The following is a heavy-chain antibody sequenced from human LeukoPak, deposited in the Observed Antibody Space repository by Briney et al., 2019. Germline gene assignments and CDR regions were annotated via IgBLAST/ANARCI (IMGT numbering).Heavy chain of an antibody. V-gene: IGHV3-53*01. J-gene: IGHJ3*02. CDR2: IYSGGST. D-gene: IGHD1-26*01. CDR1: GFTVSSNY. Sequence: GGSLRLSCAASGFTVSSNYMSWVRQAPGKGLEWVSVIYSGGSTYYADSVGGRFTISRDNSKNTLYLQMNSLRAEDTAVYYCASRCGVGAIDAFDIWGQGTMVTVSS. CDR3: ASRCGVGAIDAFDI.